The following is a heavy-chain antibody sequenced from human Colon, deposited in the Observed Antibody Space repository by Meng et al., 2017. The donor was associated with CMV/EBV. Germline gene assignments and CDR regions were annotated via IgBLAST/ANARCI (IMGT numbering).Heavy chain of an antibody. V-gene: IGHV3-21*01. Sequence: GGSLRLSCAASGFTFSDYSMNWVRQAPGKGLEWVSSISSSSSHKFYADSMKGRVTISRDNAKNSLFLQMTSLRADDTAVYYYAPWEFNSSLGNYWGQGTLVTVSS. CDR3: APWEFNSSLGNY. J-gene: IGHJ4*02. D-gene: IGHD6-6*01. CDR2: ISSSSSHK. CDR1: GFTFSDYS.